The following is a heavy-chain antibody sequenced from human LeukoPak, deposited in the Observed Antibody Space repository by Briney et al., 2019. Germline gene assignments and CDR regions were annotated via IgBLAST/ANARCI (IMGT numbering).Heavy chain of an antibody. CDR1: GFTVSSNY. CDR2: IYSSGNT. D-gene: IGHD6-13*01. J-gene: IGHJ4*02. CDR3: ARGLGDHYSSKHWYYFDY. V-gene: IGHV3-53*01. Sequence: PGGSLRLSCAASGFTVSSNYTNWVRQAPGKGLEWVSIIYSSGNTYYADSVRGRFTISRDDSKNTLYLQMSSLRAEDTAVYYCARGLGDHYSSKHWYYFDYWGQGTLVSVSS.